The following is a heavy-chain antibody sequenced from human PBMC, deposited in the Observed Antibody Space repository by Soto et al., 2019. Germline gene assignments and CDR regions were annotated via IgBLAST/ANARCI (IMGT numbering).Heavy chain of an antibody. V-gene: IGHV1-18*01. J-gene: IGHJ6*02. CDR1: GYPFTHYG. Sequence: QVQLVQSGVEVKKPGASVRVSCKSSGYPFTHYGITWIRQARGQGLEWMGWISPFNGNTNYGQTLQGRVPLTTETSTSTVYMELRSLRSDDTAVYYCARDQSFDRTYYYGIDVWGQGTTVTVSS. CDR3: ARDQSFDRTYYYGIDV. D-gene: IGHD3-16*01. CDR2: ISPFNGNT.